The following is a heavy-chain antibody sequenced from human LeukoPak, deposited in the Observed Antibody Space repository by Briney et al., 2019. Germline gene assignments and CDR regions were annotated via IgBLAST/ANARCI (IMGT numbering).Heavy chain of an antibody. CDR2: INPNSGGT. CDR1: GYTFTGHY. J-gene: IGHJ4*02. D-gene: IGHD5-24*01. Sequence: ASVKVSCKASGYTFTGHYMHWVRQAPGQGLEWMGWINPNSGGTNYAQKFQGWVTMTRDTSISTAYMELSRLRSDDTAVYYCAREERWLEYYFDYWGQGTLVTVSS. CDR3: AREERWLEYYFDY. V-gene: IGHV1-2*04.